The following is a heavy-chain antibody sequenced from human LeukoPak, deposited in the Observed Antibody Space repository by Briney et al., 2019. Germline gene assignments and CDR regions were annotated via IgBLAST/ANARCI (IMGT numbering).Heavy chain of an antibody. CDR2: ISGSGGST. Sequence: GGSLRLSCAASGCTFSSYAMSWVRQAPGKGLEWVSAISGSGGSTYYADSVKGRFPISRDNSKNTLYLQMNSLRAEDTAVYYCAKDGLEWLFDYWSQGTLVTVSS. V-gene: IGHV3-23*01. D-gene: IGHD3-3*01. J-gene: IGHJ4*02. CDR1: GCTFSSYA. CDR3: AKDGLEWLFDY.